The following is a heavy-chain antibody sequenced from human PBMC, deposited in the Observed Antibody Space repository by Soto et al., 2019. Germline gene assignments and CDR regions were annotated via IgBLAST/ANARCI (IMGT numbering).Heavy chain of an antibody. Sequence: QVQLVESGGGVVQPGRSLRLSCAASGFTFSDYGMHWVRQAPGKGLEWVAVISFDGSNAYYADSVKGRFTISRDNPKNALYLQMNSLRAEDTAVYYCTVREGAFDIWGQGTMVTVSS. CDR1: GFTFSDYG. J-gene: IGHJ3*02. CDR3: TVREGAFDI. V-gene: IGHV3-30*03. CDR2: ISFDGSNA.